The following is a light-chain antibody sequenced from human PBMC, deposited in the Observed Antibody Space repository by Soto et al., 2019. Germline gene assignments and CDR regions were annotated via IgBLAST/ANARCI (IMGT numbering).Light chain of an antibody. CDR3: QQYNSPFT. V-gene: IGKV1-5*03. J-gene: IGKJ3*01. CDR1: QSISSW. Sequence: DIQMTQSPSTLSESVGDRVTITCRASQSISSWLAWYQQKPGKAPKLLIYKASSLESGVPSRFGGSGSGTEFTLTISSLQPDDFTTYYSQQYNSPFTFGPGTKVDIK. CDR2: KAS.